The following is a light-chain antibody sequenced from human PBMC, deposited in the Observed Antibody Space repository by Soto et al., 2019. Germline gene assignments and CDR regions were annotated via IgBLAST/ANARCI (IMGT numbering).Light chain of an antibody. J-gene: IGLJ3*02. CDR2: EGS. CDR1: SNDVGSHDL. V-gene: IGLV2-23*01. CDR3: CTYVGSSTSWV. Sequence: QSALTQPASVSGSPGQSITISCTGTSNDVGSHDLVSWYQQHPGKAPKLMIYEGSKRLSGVSNRFSGSKFGNTASLTISGLQAEDGDDYDCCTYVGSSTSWVFCGGTKLTVL.